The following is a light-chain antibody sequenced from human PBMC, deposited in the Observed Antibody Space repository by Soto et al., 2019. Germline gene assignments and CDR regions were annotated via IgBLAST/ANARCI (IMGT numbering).Light chain of an antibody. Sequence: DIQMTQSPSSLSASVGDRVDITCRASQSINTYLNWYQQKPGKAPKVLIYGASTLQSGVPSRFSGRGSGTDFTLTISSLQPEDFATYYCQQSYSTPRTFGKGTKVDIK. CDR2: GAS. J-gene: IGKJ1*01. CDR1: QSINTY. V-gene: IGKV1-39*01. CDR3: QQSYSTPRT.